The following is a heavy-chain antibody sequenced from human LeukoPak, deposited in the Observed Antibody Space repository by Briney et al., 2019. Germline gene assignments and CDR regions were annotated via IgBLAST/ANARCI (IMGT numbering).Heavy chain of an antibody. CDR2: INAGGGST. V-gene: IGHV3-23*01. D-gene: IGHD6-13*01. CDR1: GFTFRNYA. CDR3: TKATIGAADANFDY. Sequence: GGSLRLSCAASGFTFRNYAMSWVRQAPGMGLEWVSSINAGGGSTYYADSVKGRFTISRDTSKNTLSLQMNSLRAEDTAVYYCTKATIGAADANFDYWGQGTRVTVSS. J-gene: IGHJ4*02.